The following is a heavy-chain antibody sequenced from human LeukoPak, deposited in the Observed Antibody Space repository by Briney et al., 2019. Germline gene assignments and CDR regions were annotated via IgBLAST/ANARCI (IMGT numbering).Heavy chain of an antibody. CDR2: IYDSGRT. V-gene: IGHV4-30-2*01. CDR3: ARGSIAAADY. D-gene: IGHD6-13*01. CDR1: GGSISSGGYS. Sequence: SQSLSLTCAVSGGSISSGGYSWSWIRQPPGKGLEWIGYIYDSGRTYYNPSLKSRLSISVDRSKNQFSLKLSSVTAADTAVYYCARGSIAAADYWGQGTLVTVSS. J-gene: IGHJ4*02.